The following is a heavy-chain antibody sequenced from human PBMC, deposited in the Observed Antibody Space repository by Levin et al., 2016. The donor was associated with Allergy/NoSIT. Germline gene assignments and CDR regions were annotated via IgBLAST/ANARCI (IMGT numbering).Heavy chain of an antibody. D-gene: IGHD6-19*01. V-gene: IGHV3-66*01. J-gene: IGHJ3*02. CDR3: ANSGTAVAGVHDAFDI. CDR2: IYSGGST. Sequence: WIRQPPGKGLEWVSVIYSGGSTYYADSVKGRFTISRDNSKNTLYLQMNSLRAEDTAVYYCANSGTAVAGVHDAFDIWGQGTMVTVSS.